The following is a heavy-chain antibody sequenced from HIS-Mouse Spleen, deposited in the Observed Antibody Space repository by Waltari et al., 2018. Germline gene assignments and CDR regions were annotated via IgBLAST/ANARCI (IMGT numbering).Heavy chain of an antibody. CDR2: VTPNSGRT. CDR1: GYTFTGYY. Sequence: QVQLVQSGAEVKKPGASVKVSCKASGYTFTGYYMHWVRQAPGQGLEWIGWVTPNSGRTNYCKTFQGRVTMTRDTSISTAYMELSRLRSDDTAVYYCASSVGGIPTSSWGQGTLVTVSS. V-gene: IGHV1-2*02. CDR3: ASSVGGIPTSS. J-gene: IGHJ5*02. D-gene: IGHD3-10*01.